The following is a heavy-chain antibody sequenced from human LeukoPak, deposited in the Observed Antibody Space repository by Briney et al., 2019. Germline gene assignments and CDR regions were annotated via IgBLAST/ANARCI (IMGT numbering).Heavy chain of an antibody. CDR1: GFTFTDYW. V-gene: IGHV3-7*01. CDR2: IKEEGGKK. Sequence: GGSLRLSCEVSGFTFTDYWMSWVRQAPGKGLEWVSNIKEEGGKKNYVDSVKGRFTISRDNALYLQMNSLRVEDSAVDYCARISRLGDLSLYRALDYWGQGTRVTVSS. J-gene: IGHJ4*02. CDR3: ARISRLGDLSLYRALDY. D-gene: IGHD3-16*02.